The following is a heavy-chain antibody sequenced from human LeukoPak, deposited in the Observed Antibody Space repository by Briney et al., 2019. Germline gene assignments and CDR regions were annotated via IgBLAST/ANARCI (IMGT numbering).Heavy chain of an antibody. D-gene: IGHD5-12*01. V-gene: IGHV1-69*04. Sequence: ASVKVSCKASGGTFSSYAISWVRQAPGQGLEWMGRIIPILGIANYAQKFQGRVTITADKSTSTAYMELSSLRSEDTAVYYCARGVVATFAEDYWGQGTLVTVSS. CDR2: IIPILGIA. CDR1: GGTFSSYA. CDR3: ARGVVATFAEDY. J-gene: IGHJ4*02.